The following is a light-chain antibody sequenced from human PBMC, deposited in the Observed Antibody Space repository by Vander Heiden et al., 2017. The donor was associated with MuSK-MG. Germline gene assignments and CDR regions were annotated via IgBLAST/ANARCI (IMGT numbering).Light chain of an antibody. CDR1: QNISFF. J-gene: IGKJ1*01. Sequence: DIQMTQSPPSLYPSVGDNVTIACQTGQNISFFLDWYHQIPGTAPRLLIFSASLLPAGVPSRFSGSGFGTDFTLTVTSLQPEDFGTYFCQQSYGAPRTFGEGTKV. CDR3: QQSYGAPRT. CDR2: SAS. V-gene: IGKV1-39*01.